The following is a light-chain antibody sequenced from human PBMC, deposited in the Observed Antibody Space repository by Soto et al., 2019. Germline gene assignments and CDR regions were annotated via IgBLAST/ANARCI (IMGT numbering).Light chain of an antibody. V-gene: IGKV1-13*02. J-gene: IGKJ4*01. CDR3: QQFDSLPVA. CDR2: DAS. CDR1: QAISSN. Sequence: AIPLTQSPSCLSASVGERVFITCRASQAISSNLAWYYQKPGKAPQLLIFDASTLESGVPSRFSGSGSGTQFTLTINSLQPEDFATYYCQQFDSLPVAFGGGTKVEI.